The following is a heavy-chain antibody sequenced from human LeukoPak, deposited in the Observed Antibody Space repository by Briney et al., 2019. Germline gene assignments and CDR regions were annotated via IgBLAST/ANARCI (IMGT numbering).Heavy chain of an antibody. J-gene: IGHJ4*02. D-gene: IGHD6-19*01. CDR2: IKQDGSEI. CDR3: ASGSGFLFDH. Sequence: AGGFLRLSCAASGFTFSSLWMTWVRQAPGKGLEWVANIKQDGSEIYYVDSVKGRFTISRDNAKNSLYLQMNSLRAEDTTVYYCASGSGFLFDHWGQGTLVTVSS. V-gene: IGHV3-7*01. CDR1: GFTFSSLW.